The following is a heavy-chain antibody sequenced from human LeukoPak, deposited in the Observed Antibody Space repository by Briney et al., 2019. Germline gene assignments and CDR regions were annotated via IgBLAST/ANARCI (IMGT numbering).Heavy chain of an antibody. CDR3: AREGGDILTGYLYYFDY. D-gene: IGHD3-9*01. V-gene: IGHV1-2*02. CDR2: INPNSGGT. Sequence: ASVKVSCKASGYTFTGYYMHWVRQAPGQGLEWMGWINPNSGGTNYAQKFQGRVTMTRDTSISTAYMELSRLRSDDTAVYYCAREGGDILTGYLYYFDYWGQGTLVTVSS. CDR1: GYTFTGYY. J-gene: IGHJ4*02.